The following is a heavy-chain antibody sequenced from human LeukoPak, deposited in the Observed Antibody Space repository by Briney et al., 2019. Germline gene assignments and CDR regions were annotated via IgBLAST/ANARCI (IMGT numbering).Heavy chain of an antibody. J-gene: IGHJ4*02. CDR2: INHSGST. CDR3: ARNFRRYFDY. D-gene: IGHD3-3*01. V-gene: IGHV4-34*01. CDR1: GGSFSGYY. Sequence: PSETLSLTCAVYGGSFSGYYWSWIRQPPGKGLEWIGEINHSGSTNYNPSLKSRVTISVDTSKNQFSLKLSSVTAADTAVYYCARNFRRYFDYWGRGTLVTVSS.